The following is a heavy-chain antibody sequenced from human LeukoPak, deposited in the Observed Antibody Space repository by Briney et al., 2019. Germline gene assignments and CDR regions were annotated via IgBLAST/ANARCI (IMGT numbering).Heavy chain of an antibody. Sequence: PGESLRLSCAASGFTFSSYSMNWVRQAPGKGLEWVSYISSASNTIYYADSVKGRFTISRDNAKYSLYLQMNSLRAEDTAMYYCARDGWFGDYNWFDPWGQGTLVTVSS. CDR1: GFTFSSYS. CDR2: ISSASNTI. CDR3: ARDGWFGDYNWFDP. J-gene: IGHJ5*02. V-gene: IGHV3-48*01. D-gene: IGHD3-10*01.